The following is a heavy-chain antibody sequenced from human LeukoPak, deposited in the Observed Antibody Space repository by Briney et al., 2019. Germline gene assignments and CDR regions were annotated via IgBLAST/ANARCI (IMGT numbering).Heavy chain of an antibody. Sequence: VKVTCKASGGTFSSYAISWVRQAPGQGLEWMGGILPIFGTANYAQKFQGRVTITADESTSTAYMELSSLRSEDTAVYYCARATVAGNERYYYYYYGMDVWGQGTTVTVSS. CDR2: ILPIFGTA. D-gene: IGHD6-19*01. J-gene: IGHJ6*02. CDR3: ARATVAGNERYYYYYYGMDV. CDR1: GGTFSSYA. V-gene: IGHV1-69*13.